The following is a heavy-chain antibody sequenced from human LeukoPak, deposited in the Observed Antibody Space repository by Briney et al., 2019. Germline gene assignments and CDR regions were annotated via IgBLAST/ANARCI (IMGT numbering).Heavy chain of an antibody. Sequence: ASVKVSCKTSGYTFSDYTINWVRQAPGQGLEWMGWINTNTGNPTYARDFRGRFVFSLDTSVSTAYLQISSLKAEDTAVYYCARGGFQWLARANRHDAFDIWGQGTMVTVSS. J-gene: IGHJ3*02. V-gene: IGHV7-4-1*02. CDR2: INTNTGNP. CDR1: GYTFSDYT. D-gene: IGHD6-19*01. CDR3: ARGGFQWLARANRHDAFDI.